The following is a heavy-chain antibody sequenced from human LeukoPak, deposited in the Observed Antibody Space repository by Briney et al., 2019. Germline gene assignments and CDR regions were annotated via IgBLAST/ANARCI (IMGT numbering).Heavy chain of an antibody. J-gene: IGHJ1*01. CDR2: FDTQEGET. CDR3: ATPPVWFGEFMSGNSILGYFQD. V-gene: IGHV1-24*01. Sequence: ASVKVSCKISGHTLTELSIHWVRQAPGKGLEWMGGFDTQEGETIFAQNFQVRVTMTEDTSSDTAYMELSSLTSEDTAVYYCATPPVWFGEFMSGNSILGYFQDWGQGTLVTVSS. CDR1: GHTLTELS. D-gene: IGHD3-10*01.